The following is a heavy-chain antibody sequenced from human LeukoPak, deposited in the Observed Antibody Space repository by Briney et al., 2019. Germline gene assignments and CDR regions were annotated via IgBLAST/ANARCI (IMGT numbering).Heavy chain of an antibody. J-gene: IGHJ3*02. D-gene: IGHD6-19*01. CDR2: INAGNGNT. CDR1: GYTFTSYA. V-gene: IGHV1-3*01. Sequence: ASVKVSCKASGYTFTSYAMHWVRQAPGQRLEWMGWINAGNGNTKYSQKFQGRVTMTEDTSTDTAYMELSSLRSEDTAVYYCATYSSGWPGAFDIWGQGTMVTVSS. CDR3: ATYSSGWPGAFDI.